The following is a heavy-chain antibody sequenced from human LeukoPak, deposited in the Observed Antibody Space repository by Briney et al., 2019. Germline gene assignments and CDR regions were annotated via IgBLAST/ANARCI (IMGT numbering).Heavy chain of an antibody. J-gene: IGHJ4*01. V-gene: IGHV4-59*08. D-gene: IGHD5-12*01. CDR1: GGSISSYY. CDR2: IDYSGTT. Sequence: SETLSLTCSVSGGSISSYYWSWVRQPPGRGLEWIGYIDYSGTTNSNPSLKSRVTVSVDTSKNQFSLKLSSVTAADTAVYYCARHNSGYLNGLYFDYWGHGTLVTVSS. CDR3: ARHNSGYLNGLYFDY.